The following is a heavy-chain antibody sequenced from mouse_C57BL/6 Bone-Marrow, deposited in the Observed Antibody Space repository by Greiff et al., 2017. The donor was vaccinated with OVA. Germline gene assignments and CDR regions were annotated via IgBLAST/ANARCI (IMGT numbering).Heavy chain of an antibody. D-gene: IGHD1-1*01. J-gene: IGHJ2*01. Sequence: VKLMESGAELARPGASVKLSCKASGYTFTSYGISWVKQRTGQGLEWIGEIYPRSGNTYYNEKFKGKATLTADKSSSTAYMELRSLTSEDSAVYFCARGVTTVVAVDYWGQGTTLTVSS. CDR1: GYTFTSYG. CDR2: IYPRSGNT. CDR3: ARGVTTVVAVDY. V-gene: IGHV1-81*01.